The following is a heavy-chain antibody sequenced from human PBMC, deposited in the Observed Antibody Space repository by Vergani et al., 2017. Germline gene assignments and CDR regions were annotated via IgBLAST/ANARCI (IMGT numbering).Heavy chain of an antibody. J-gene: IGHJ6*02. D-gene: IGHD3-3*01. V-gene: IGHV4-4*07. CDR1: GGSISSYY. CDR2: IYTSGST. CDR3: ARAMWGYDFWSGYTVYYNGMDV. Sequence: QVQLQESGPGLVKPSETLSLTCTVSGGSISSYYWSWIRQPAGKGLEWIGRIYTSGSTHYKPSLKSRVTMSVDTSKNQFSLKLSSVTAADTAVYSCARAMWGYDFWSGYTVYYNGMDVWGQGTTVTVSS.